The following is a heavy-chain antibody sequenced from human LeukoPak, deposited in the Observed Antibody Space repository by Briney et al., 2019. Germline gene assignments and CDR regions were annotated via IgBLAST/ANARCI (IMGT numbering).Heavy chain of an antibody. CDR2: ISSSGSTI. CDR1: GFTFSSYE. V-gene: IGHV3-48*03. CDR3: ARAYCSSTSCPYGMDV. Sequence: GGSLRLSCAASGFTFSSYEMNWVRQAPGKGLEWVSYISSSGSTIYYADSVKGRFTIPRDNAKNSLYLQMKSLRAEDTAVYYCARAYCSSTSCPYGMDVWGKGATVTVSS. J-gene: IGHJ6*04. D-gene: IGHD2-2*01.